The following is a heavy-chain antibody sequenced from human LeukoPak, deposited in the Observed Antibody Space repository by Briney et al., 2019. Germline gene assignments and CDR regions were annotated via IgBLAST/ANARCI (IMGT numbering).Heavy chain of an antibody. CDR1: GGSISSYY. V-gene: IGHV4-59*01. CDR3: GTYYYDSSGHYYFDY. Sequence: SEPLSLTCTVSGGSISSYYWSWIRQPPGKGLEWIGYIYYSGSTNSTPSLKSRVTISVDTSKNHFSLKLSSVTAADTAVYYCGTYYYDSSGHYYFDYWGQGTLVTVSS. J-gene: IGHJ4*02. D-gene: IGHD3-22*01. CDR2: IYYSGST.